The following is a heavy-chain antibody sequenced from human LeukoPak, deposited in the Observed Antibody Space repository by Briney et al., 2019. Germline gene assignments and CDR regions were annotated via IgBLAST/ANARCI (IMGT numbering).Heavy chain of an antibody. D-gene: IGHD2-2*01. CDR1: GFTFSSYA. J-gene: IGHJ6*02. Sequence: GGSLRLSCAASGFTFSSYAMSWVRPAPGKGLGGVSAISGSGGSTYYADSVKGRFTISRDNSKNTLYLQMNSLRAEDTAVYYCAKDIHPYQPFRGMDVWGQGTTVTVSS. CDR2: ISGSGGST. CDR3: AKDIHPYQPFRGMDV. V-gene: IGHV3-23*01.